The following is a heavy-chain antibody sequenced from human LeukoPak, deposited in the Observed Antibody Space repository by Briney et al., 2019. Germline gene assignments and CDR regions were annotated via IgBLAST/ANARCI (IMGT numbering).Heavy chain of an antibody. D-gene: IGHD3-10*01. CDR2: ISSSGSTI. CDR1: GFTFSRYW. V-gene: IGHV3-48*04. J-gene: IGHJ5*02. Sequence: GGSLRLSCAASGFTFSRYWMSWVRQAPGKGLEWVSYISSSGSTIYYADSVKGRFTISRDNAKNSLYLQMNSLRAEDTAVYYCARALNYYGSGSYYNSWFDPWGQGTLVTVSS. CDR3: ARALNYYGSGSYYNSWFDP.